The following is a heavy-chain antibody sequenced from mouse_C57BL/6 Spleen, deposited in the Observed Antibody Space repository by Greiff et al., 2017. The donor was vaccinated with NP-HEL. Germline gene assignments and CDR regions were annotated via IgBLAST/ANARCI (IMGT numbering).Heavy chain of an antibody. CDR2: INPNNGGT. V-gene: IGHV1-18*01. D-gene: IGHD3-2*02. CDR1: GYTFTDYN. Sequence: EVQLQESGPELVKPGASVKIPCKASGYTFTDYNMDWVKQSHGKSLEWIGDINPNNGGTIYNQKFKGKATLTVDKSSSTAYMELRSLTSEDTAVYYCAQLRLRGFAYWGQGTLVTVSA. CDR3: AQLRLRGFAY. J-gene: IGHJ3*01.